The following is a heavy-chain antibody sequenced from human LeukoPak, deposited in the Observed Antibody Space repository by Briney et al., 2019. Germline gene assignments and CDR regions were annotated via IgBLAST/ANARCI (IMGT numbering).Heavy chain of an antibody. V-gene: IGHV3-21*01. D-gene: IGHD3-22*01. Sequence: GGSLRLSCAASGFTFNDYAMSWVRQAPGKGLEWVSSISSSSSYIYYADSVKGRFTISRDNAKNSLYLQMNSLRAEDTAVYYCARVKYYYDSSGYFPFDYWGQGTLVTVSS. CDR2: ISSSSSYI. CDR1: GFTFNDYA. CDR3: ARVKYYYDSSGYFPFDY. J-gene: IGHJ4*02.